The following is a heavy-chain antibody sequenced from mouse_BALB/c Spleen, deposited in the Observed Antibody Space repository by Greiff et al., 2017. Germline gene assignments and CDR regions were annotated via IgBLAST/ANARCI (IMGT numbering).Heavy chain of an antibody. CDR2: ISSGGSYT. CDR3: ARGGYRYAMDY. Sequence: EVMLVESGGGLVKPGGSLKLSCAASGFTFSSYAMSWVRQSPEKRLEWVAEISSGGSYTYYPDTVTGRFTISRDNAKNTLYLEMSSLRSEDTAMYYCARGGYRYAMDYWGQGTSVTVSS. CDR1: GFTFSSYA. J-gene: IGHJ4*01. D-gene: IGHD2-14*01. V-gene: IGHV5-9-4*01.